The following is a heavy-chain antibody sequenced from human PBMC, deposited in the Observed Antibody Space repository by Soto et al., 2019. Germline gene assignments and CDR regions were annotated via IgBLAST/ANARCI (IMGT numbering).Heavy chain of an antibody. J-gene: IGHJ2*01. CDR2: SIPIFGTT. Sequence: QVQLVQSGAEVKKPGSSVKVSCKASGGTFSSYAISWVRQAPGQGLGWMGGSIPIFGTTNYAQKFQGRDTVTADESTSTAYMELSSLRSEDTAMYYCARVVTVVKSFHYWYFDRWGRGTLVTVSS. CDR3: ARVVTVVKSFHYWYFDR. D-gene: IGHD2-15*01. V-gene: IGHV1-69*12. CDR1: GGTFSSYA.